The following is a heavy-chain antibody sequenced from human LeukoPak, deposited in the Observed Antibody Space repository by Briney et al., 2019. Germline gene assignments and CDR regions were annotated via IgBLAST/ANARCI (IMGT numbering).Heavy chain of an antibody. V-gene: IGHV3-48*04. Sequence: GGSPRLSCAASGFTFSTYAMNWVRQAPGKGLEWLSYISSSSGNIKYADSVKGRFTISRDNAKNTLYLQMNSLRAEDTAVYYCARGMTTVTLIADAFDIWGQGTMVTVSS. J-gene: IGHJ3*02. CDR3: ARGMTTVTLIADAFDI. CDR2: ISSSSGNI. CDR1: GFTFSTYA. D-gene: IGHD4-17*01.